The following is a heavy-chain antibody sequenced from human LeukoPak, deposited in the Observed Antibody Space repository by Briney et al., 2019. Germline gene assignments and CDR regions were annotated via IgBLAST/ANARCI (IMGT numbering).Heavy chain of an antibody. CDR2: ISYDGSNK. CDR1: GFIFSSYA. V-gene: IGHV3-30-3*01. D-gene: IGHD3-22*01. Sequence: GGSLRLSCAASGFIFSSYAMHWVRQAPGKGLEWVAVISYDGSNKYYADSVKGRFTISRDNSKNTLYLQMNSLRAEDTAVYYCAREHYDDSGYKFDYWGQGTLVTVSS. J-gene: IGHJ4*02. CDR3: AREHYDDSGYKFDY.